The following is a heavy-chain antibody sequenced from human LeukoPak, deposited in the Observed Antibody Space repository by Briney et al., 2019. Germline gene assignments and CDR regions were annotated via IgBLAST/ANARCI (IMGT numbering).Heavy chain of an antibody. CDR2: INGGGGST. V-gene: IGHV3-23*01. D-gene: IGHD4/OR15-4a*01. Sequence: PGGSLRLSCAASGSTFSSHAMSWVRQAPGKGLDWVSSINGGGGSTYYADSVKGRFTISRDNSKNTLYLQMNSLRAEDTAVYYCAKIGANVGFWGQGTLVTVSS. CDR1: GSTFSSHA. J-gene: IGHJ4*02. CDR3: AKIGANVGF.